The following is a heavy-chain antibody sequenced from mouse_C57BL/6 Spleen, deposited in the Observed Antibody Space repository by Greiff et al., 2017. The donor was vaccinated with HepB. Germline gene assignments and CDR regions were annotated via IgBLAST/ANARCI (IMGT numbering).Heavy chain of an antibody. CDR3: ARSKDGYYVGIAY. CDR1: GYTFTSYW. D-gene: IGHD2-3*01. Sequence: QVQLQQPGAELVKPGASVKMSCKASGYTFTSYWITWVKQRPGQGLEWIGDIYPGSGSTNYNEKFKSKATLTVDTSSSTAYMQLSSLTSEDSAVYYCARSKDGYYVGIAYWGQGTLVTVSA. V-gene: IGHV1-55*01. J-gene: IGHJ3*01. CDR2: IYPGSGST.